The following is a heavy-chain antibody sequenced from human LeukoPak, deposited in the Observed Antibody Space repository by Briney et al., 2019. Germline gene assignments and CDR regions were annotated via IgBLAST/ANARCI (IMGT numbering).Heavy chain of an antibody. CDR1: GVSMNSYY. Sequence: SETLSLTCTVSGVSMNSYYWSWVRQPPGKGLEWIAYIYYLGSTSYSPSLKSRVTISVDTSKNQFSLKLSSVTAADTAVYYCARGPRYYDILTGYSNWFDPWGQGTLVTVSS. J-gene: IGHJ5*02. D-gene: IGHD3-9*01. CDR2: IYYLGST. CDR3: ARGPRYYDILTGYSNWFDP. V-gene: IGHV4-59*08.